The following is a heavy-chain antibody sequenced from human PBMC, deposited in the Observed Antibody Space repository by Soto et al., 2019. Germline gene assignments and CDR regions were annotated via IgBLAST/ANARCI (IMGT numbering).Heavy chain of an antibody. J-gene: IGHJ6*02. V-gene: IGHV1-3*01. Sequence: GASVKVSCKASGYTFTSYAMHWVRQAPGQRLEWMGWINAGNGNTKYSQKFQGRVTITRDTSASTAYMELGSLRSEDTAVYYCARGPTNYYYYGMDVWGQGTTVTVSS. CDR2: INAGNGNT. CDR1: GYTFTSYA. CDR3: ARGPTNYYYYGMDV.